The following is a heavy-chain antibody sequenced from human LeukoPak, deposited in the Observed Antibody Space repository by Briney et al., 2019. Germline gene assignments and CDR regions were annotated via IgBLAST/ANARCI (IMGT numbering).Heavy chain of an antibody. D-gene: IGHD3-16*01. CDR3: VREVGRPKTFYFDS. Sequence: PGGSLRLSCIASGFVLSRDNMNWVRQAPGKGLEWVAHISETIYYADSVQGRFTTSRDNAKNSLYLQMSNLRVDDTAMCYCVREVGRPKTFYFDSWGRGTPVTVSS. CDR1: GFVLSRDN. V-gene: IGHV3-48*04. J-gene: IGHJ4*02. CDR2: ISETI.